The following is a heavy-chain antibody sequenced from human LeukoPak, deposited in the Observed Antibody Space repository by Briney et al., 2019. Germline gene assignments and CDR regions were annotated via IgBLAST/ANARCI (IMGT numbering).Heavy chain of an antibody. Sequence: GGPLRLSCAASGFTFSNYWMSWVRQAPGKGLEWVANINQDGSAKYYVDSMEGRFTISRDNAKNSLYLQMNSLRAEDTAVYYCGRAVSTGTVDYWGQGTLVTVSS. D-gene: IGHD1-1*01. V-gene: IGHV3-7*01. CDR2: INQDGSAK. CDR3: GRAVSTGTVDY. CDR1: GFTFSNYW. J-gene: IGHJ4*02.